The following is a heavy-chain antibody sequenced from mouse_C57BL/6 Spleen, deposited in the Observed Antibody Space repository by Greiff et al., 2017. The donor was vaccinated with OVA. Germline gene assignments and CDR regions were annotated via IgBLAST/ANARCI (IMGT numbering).Heavy chain of an antibody. V-gene: IGHV1-19*01. Sequence: EVQRVESGPVLVKPGASVKMSCKASGYTFTDYYMNWVKQSHGKSLEWIGVINPYNGGTSYNQKFKGKATLTVDKSSSTAYMELNSLTSEDSAVYYCARGYYGSSYGGFAYWGQGTLVTVSA. CDR2: INPYNGGT. J-gene: IGHJ3*01. D-gene: IGHD1-1*01. CDR3: ARGYYGSSYGGFAY. CDR1: GYTFTDYY.